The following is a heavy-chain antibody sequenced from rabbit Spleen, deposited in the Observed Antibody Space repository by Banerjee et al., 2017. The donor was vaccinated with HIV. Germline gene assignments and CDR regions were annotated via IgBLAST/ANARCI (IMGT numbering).Heavy chain of an antibody. CDR1: GIDFSSYYY. J-gene: IGHJ2*01. CDR3: ARDDDNSGLDVNFDP. D-gene: IGHD1-1*01. CDR2: IYSGSSGTT. Sequence: QSLEESGGDLVKPGASLTLTCTAAGIDFSSYYYMCWVRQAPGKGLEWIACIYSGSSGTTYYASWAKGRFTISKMSSTTVTLQMTSLTVADTATYFCARDDDNSGLDVNFDPWGPGTLVTVS. V-gene: IGHV1S40*01.